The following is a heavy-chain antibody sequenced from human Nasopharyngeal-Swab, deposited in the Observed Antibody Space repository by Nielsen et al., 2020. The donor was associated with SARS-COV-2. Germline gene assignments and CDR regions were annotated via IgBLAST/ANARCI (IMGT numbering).Heavy chain of an antibody. V-gene: IGHV2-26*01. CDR3: ARNVDLLTGYYPSYYYGMDV. J-gene: IGHJ6*02. CDR1: GLLLSTARMG. CDR2: IFSNDEK. Sequence: SGPTLAKPTDTFTLTCSVLGLLLSTARMGVSWIRQLPGKALEWLAHIFSNDEKSYSTSLKSRLTISKDTPKSQVVLTMTNMDPVDTATYYCARNVDLLTGYYPSYYYGMDVWGQGTTVTVSS. D-gene: IGHD3-9*01.